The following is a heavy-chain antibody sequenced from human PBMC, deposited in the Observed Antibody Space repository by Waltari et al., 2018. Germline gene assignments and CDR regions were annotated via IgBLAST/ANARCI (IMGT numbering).Heavy chain of an antibody. CDR1: GISVSSYA. CDR2: ISFDGNNI. V-gene: IGHV3-30*01. CDR3: ARDFYDVLTDPSPYYSDH. Sequence: QVQLVESGGGVVQPGKSLTLSCEVSGISVSSYAMHWVRQAPGKGLEWVAVISFDGNNIYFADSVKGRFTINRDNSKNTLSLQMNSLTPEDTAIYYCARDFYDVLTDPSPYYSDHWGQGTLVSVSS. D-gene: IGHD3-9*01. J-gene: IGHJ4*02.